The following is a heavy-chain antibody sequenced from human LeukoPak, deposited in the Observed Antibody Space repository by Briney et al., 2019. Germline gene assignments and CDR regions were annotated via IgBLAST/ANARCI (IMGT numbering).Heavy chain of an antibody. D-gene: IGHD3-10*01. CDR1: GFTFSIYS. CDR2: ISSSSSSI. Sequence: PGGSLRLSCAASGFTFSIYSMSWVRQAPGKGLEWVSSISSSSSSIYYADSVKGRFTISRDSAKNSLYLQMNSLRAEDTALYYCAGEYYGSGTPLFDYWGQGTLVTVSS. J-gene: IGHJ4*02. CDR3: AGEYYGSGTPLFDY. V-gene: IGHV3-21*01.